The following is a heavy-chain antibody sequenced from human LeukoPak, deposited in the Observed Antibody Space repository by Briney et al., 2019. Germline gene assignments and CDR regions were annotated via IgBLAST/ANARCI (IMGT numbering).Heavy chain of an antibody. J-gene: IGHJ4*02. V-gene: IGHV1-2*02. Sequence: ASVKVSCKASGYTFTGYYMHWVRQAPGQGLEWMGWINPNSGGTNYAQKFQGRVTMTRDTSISTAYMELSRLRSDDTAVYYCASWRFGELLAAVFDYWGQGTLVTVSS. D-gene: IGHD3-10*01. CDR3: ASWRFGELLAAVFDY. CDR2: INPNSGGT. CDR1: GYTFTGYY.